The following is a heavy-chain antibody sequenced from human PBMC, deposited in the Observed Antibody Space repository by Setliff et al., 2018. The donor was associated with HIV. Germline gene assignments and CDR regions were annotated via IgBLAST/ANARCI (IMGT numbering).Heavy chain of an antibody. D-gene: IGHD3-10*01. CDR1: GGSISSGSYY. Sequence: TLSLTCTVSGGSISSGSYYWSWIRQPAGKGLEWLGHIHTSGSTKYNPSLKSRVTISADTSKNQFSLNLSSVTAAETAVYYCARLGYHGSGRYSFDYWGQGTLVTVSS. V-gene: IGHV4-61*09. J-gene: IGHJ4*02. CDR3: ARLGYHGSGRYSFDY. CDR2: IHTSGST.